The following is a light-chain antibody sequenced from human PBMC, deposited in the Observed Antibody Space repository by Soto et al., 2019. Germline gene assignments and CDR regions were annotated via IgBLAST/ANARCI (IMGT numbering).Light chain of an antibody. J-gene: IGLJ1*01. CDR1: SSDVGTYNY. CDR3: KSYTSSDTYV. V-gene: IGLV2-14*03. Sequence: QSALTQPASVSGSPGQSITISCTGTSSDVGTYNYVSWYQQHPGNAPKLIIYDVSNRPSGVSNRFSGSKSGNTASLTISGLQSEDEADYYCKSYTSSDTYVFGTGTQLTVL. CDR2: DVS.